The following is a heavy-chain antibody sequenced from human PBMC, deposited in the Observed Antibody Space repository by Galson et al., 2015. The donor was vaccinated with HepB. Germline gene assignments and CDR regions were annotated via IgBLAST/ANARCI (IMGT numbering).Heavy chain of an antibody. V-gene: IGHV3-23*01. CDR3: AKEMAEVGKPFSDY. D-gene: IGHD5-24*01. J-gene: IGHJ4*02. CDR1: GFKFSRFA. Sequence: SLRLSCAASGFKFSRFAMSWVRQAPGKGPEWVSGVRDNGGTFYADSVKGRFTISRDNSKNTLYLQMNSLRAEDTAIYYCAKEMAEVGKPFSDYWGPGTQIIVSS. CDR2: VRDNGGT.